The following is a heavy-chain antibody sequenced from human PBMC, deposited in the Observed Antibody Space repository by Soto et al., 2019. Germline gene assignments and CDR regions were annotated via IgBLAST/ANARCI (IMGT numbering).Heavy chain of an antibody. V-gene: IGHV3-33*01. Sequence: QVQLVESGGGVVQPGRSLRLSCAASGFTFSTYGMHWVRQAPGEGLEWVAVILHDGSNKYYADAVKGRVTISRDNSKEMLYLQMNSLRAEDTAVYYCERGVGPFDYWGQGTLVTVSS. CDR3: ERGVGPFDY. CDR1: GFTFSTYG. D-gene: IGHD3-16*01. J-gene: IGHJ4*02. CDR2: ILHDGSNK.